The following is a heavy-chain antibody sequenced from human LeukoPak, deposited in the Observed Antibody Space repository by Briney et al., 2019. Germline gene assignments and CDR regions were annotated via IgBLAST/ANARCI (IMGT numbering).Heavy chain of an antibody. CDR1: GGSFSGYY. CDR2: INHSGST. CDR3: ARAPLGLFADY. J-gene: IGHJ4*02. Sequence: SETLSLTCAVYGGSFSGYYWSWIRQPPGKGLEWIGEINHSGSTNYNPSLKSRVIISVDTSKNQFSLKLSSVTAADTAVYYCARAPLGLFADYWGQGTLVTVSS. D-gene: IGHD3-3*01. V-gene: IGHV4-34*01.